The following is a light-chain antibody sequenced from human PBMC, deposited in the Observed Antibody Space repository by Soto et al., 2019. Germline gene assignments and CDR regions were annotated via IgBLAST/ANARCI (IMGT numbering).Light chain of an antibody. V-gene: IGKV3-15*01. CDR3: QQYNNWPLEMYT. J-gene: IGKJ2*01. CDR2: GAS. CDR1: QSVSSN. Sequence: EIVMTQSPATLSVSPGERATLSCRASQSVSSNLAWYQQKPGQAPRLLIYGASTRATGIPARFSGSGSGTAFTLTISSLQSEDFAVYYCQQYNNWPLEMYTFGQGTKLEIK.